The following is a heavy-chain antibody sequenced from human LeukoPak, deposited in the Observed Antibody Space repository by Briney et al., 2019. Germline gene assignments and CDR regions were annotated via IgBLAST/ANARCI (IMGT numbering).Heavy chain of an antibody. V-gene: IGHV1-8*01. CDR2: MNPNSGNT. D-gene: IGHD3-22*01. CDR3: ASRAPYDSSGYYYYYYMDV. Sequence: ASVKVSCKASGYTFTSYDINWVRQATGQGLEWMGWMNPNSGNTGYAQKFQGRVTMTRNTSISTAYMELSSLRSEDTAVYCCASRAPYDSSGYYYYYYMDVWGKGTTVTVSS. CDR1: GYTFTSYD. J-gene: IGHJ6*03.